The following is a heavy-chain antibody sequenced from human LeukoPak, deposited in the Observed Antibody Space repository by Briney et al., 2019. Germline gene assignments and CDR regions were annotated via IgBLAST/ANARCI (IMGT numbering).Heavy chain of an antibody. V-gene: IGHV3-30*04. CDR3: ARASEFGDYDHFDH. CDR1: GFTFSSYA. D-gene: IGHD3-22*01. Sequence: GGSLRLSCAASGFTFSSYAMSWVRQAPGKGLEWVAVISYDGRNQYYADSVKGRFTISRDNSKNTLYLQMSSLRAEDTAVYYCARASEFGDYDHFDHWGQGALVTVSS. CDR2: ISYDGRNQ. J-gene: IGHJ4*02.